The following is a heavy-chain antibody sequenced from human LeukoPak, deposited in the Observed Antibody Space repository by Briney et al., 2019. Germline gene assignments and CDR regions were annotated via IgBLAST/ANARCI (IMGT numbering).Heavy chain of an antibody. CDR2: IYTSGST. D-gene: IGHD3-3*01. J-gene: IGHJ4*02. V-gene: IGHV4-59*10. Sequence: SETLSLTCAVYGGSFSGYYWSWIRQPAGKGLEWIGRIYTSGSTSYNPSLKSRVTMSVDTSKNQFSLKLSSVTAADTAVYYCARGTYDFWSGRSDYWGQGTLVTVSS. CDR3: ARGTYDFWSGRSDY. CDR1: GGSFSGYY.